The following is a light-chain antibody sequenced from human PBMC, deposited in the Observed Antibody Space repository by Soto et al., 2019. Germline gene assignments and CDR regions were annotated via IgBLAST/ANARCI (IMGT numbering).Light chain of an antibody. CDR2: EAA. CDR3: LLSHERGVV. J-gene: IGLJ2*01. CDR1: TGPVTSDEY. V-gene: IGLV7-46*01. Sequence: QAVVTQEPSLTVSPGGTVTLTCGSSTGPVTSDEYPYWFQQRPGQAPRTLIYEAAIRHSWTPARFSGSLLGGKAALTLSGAQPEDEADYCCLLSHERGVVFGGGTKLTVL.